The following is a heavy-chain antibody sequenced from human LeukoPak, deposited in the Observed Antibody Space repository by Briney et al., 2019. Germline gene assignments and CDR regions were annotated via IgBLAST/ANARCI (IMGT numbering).Heavy chain of an antibody. V-gene: IGHV4-34*01. J-gene: IGHJ4*02. CDR3: ARGSDTAAGLY. Sequence: SETLSLTCAAYGGSFSGYYWSWIRQPPGKGLEWNGEINHSGSTNYNPSLKSRVSISVDSSKNQFSLKVSSVTAADTAVYYCARGSDTAAGLYWGQGTLVTVSS. D-gene: IGHD6-13*01. CDR2: INHSGST. CDR1: GGSFSGYY.